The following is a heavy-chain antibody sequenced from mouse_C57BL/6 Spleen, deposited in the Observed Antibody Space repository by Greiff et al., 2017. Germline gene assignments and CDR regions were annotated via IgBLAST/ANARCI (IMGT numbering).Heavy chain of an antibody. CDR3: ARRTDPAWFAY. CDR1: GYTFTDYE. J-gene: IGHJ3*01. V-gene: IGHV1-15*01. Sequence: VQLQQSGAELVRPGASVTLSCKASGYTFTDYEMHWVKQTPVHGLEWIGAIDPETGGTAYNQKFKGKAILTADTSSNTAYLQLSSLTSEDTAVYYCARRTDPAWFAYWGQGTLVTVSA. CDR2: IDPETGGT.